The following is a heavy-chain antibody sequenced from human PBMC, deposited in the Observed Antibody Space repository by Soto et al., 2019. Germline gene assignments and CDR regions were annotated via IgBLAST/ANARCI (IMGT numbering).Heavy chain of an antibody. CDR3: ARGMVASYSNWFDP. V-gene: IGHV4-4*07. Sequence: PSETLSLTCTVSGGSISSYYWSWIRQPAGKGLEWIGRIYTSGSTNYNPSLKSRVTMSVDTSKNQFSLKLSSVTAADTAVYYCARGMVASYSNWFDPWGQGTLVTVSS. CDR1: GGSISSYY. CDR2: IYTSGST. J-gene: IGHJ5*02. D-gene: IGHD1-26*01.